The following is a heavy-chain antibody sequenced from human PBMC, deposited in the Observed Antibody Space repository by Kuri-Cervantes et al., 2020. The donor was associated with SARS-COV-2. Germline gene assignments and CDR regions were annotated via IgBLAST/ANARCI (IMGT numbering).Heavy chain of an antibody. V-gene: IGHV3-48*01. D-gene: IGHD5-18*01. CDR1: GFTFSSYS. J-gene: IGHJ4*02. Sequence: GESLKISCAASGFTFSSYSMNWVRQAPGKGLEWVSYISSSSSTIYYADSVKGRFTISRDNAKNSLYLQMNSLRAEDTAVYYCARDQGADTDMVGFDYWGQGTPVTVSS. CDR3: ARDQGADTDMVGFDY. CDR2: ISSSSSTI.